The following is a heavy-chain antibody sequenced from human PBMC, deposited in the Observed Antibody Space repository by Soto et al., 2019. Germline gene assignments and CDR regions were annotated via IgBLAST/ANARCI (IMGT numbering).Heavy chain of an antibody. CDR1: GFTFSSYA. J-gene: IGHJ4*02. CDR2: ISGSGGST. CDR3: AKDVPIVVVITGFFDY. D-gene: IGHD3-22*01. Sequence: GGSLRLSCAASGFTFSSYAMSWVRQAPGKGLEWVSAISGSGGSTYYADSVKGRFTISRDNSKNTLYLQMNSLRAEDTAVYYCAKDVPIVVVITGFFDYWGQGTLVTVSS. V-gene: IGHV3-23*01.